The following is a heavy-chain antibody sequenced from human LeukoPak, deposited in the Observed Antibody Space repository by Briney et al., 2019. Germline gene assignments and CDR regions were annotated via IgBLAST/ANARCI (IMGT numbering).Heavy chain of an antibody. J-gene: IGHJ5*02. CDR1: GGTFSSYA. CDR3: ARVLTYKTTVTTYNWFDP. CDR2: IIPIFGTA. D-gene: IGHD4-17*01. V-gene: IGHV1-69*01. Sequence: GSSVKVSCKASGGTFSSYAISWVRQAPGQGLEWMGGIIPIFGTANYAQKFQGRVTITADESTSTAYMELSSLRSEDTAVYYCARVLTYKTTVTTYNWFDPWGQGTLVTVSS.